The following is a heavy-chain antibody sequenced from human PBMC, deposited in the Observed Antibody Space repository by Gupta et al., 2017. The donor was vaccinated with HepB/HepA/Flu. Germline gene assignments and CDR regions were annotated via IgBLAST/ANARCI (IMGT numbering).Heavy chain of an antibody. D-gene: IGHD3-9*01. V-gene: IGHV3-48*02. CDR2: ISSDGTSLV. J-gene: IGHJ4*02. Sequence: MNWVRQAPGKGLEWISYISSDGTSLVNYADSVKGRFTISRDNAKDSLYLQMNSLRDEDTAVYYCARDHDWAFDYWGQGTLVTVSS. CDR3: ARDHDWAFDY.